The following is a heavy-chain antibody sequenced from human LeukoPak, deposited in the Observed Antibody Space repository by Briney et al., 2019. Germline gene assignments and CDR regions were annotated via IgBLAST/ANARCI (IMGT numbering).Heavy chain of an antibody. J-gene: IGHJ4*02. CDR1: GFTFSDYY. V-gene: IGHV3-11*04. CDR3: ASLYYDYVWGSYPPG. D-gene: IGHD3-16*02. CDR2: ISSSGSTI. Sequence: GGSLRLPCAASGFTFSDYYMSWIRQAPGKGLEWVSYISSSGSTIYYADSVKGRFTISRDNAKNSLYLQMNSLRVEDTAVYYCASLYYDYVWGSYPPGWGQGTLVTVSS.